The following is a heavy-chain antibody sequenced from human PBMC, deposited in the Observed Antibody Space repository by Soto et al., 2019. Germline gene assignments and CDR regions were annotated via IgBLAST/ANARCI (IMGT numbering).Heavy chain of an antibody. D-gene: IGHD5-12*01. Sequence: PGGSLRLSCAASGFTFSSYWMSWVRQAPGKGLEWVANIKQDGSEKYYVDSVKGRFTISRDNAKNSLYLQMNSLRAEDTAVYYCARVYSGYDFQRHYYYYMDVWGKGTTVTVSS. V-gene: IGHV3-7*01. CDR1: GFTFSSYW. CDR2: IKQDGSEK. CDR3: ARVYSGYDFQRHYYYYMDV. J-gene: IGHJ6*03.